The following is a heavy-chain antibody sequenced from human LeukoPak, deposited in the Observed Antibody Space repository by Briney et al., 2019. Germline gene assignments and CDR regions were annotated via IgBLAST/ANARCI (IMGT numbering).Heavy chain of an antibody. V-gene: IGHV3-30*04. J-gene: IGHJ4*02. Sequence: PGGSLRLSCAGSGFTFSNYAMHWVRQAPGKGLEWVAVISYDGSSIYYADSVKGRFTISRDSSKNTLYLQMNSLRGEDTAVYYCANGKSEYSSGWPRGTFWGQGTLVTVSS. D-gene: IGHD6-19*01. CDR2: ISYDGSSI. CDR3: ANGKSEYSSGWPRGTF. CDR1: GFTFSNYA.